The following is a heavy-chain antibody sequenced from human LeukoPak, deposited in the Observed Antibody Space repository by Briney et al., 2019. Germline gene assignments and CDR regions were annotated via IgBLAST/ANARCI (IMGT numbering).Heavy chain of an antibody. CDR2: INPNSGGT. V-gene: IGHV1-2*02. D-gene: IGHD3-16*01. CDR3: ARAWGPFSHFDI. J-gene: IGHJ3*02. CDR1: GYTFTGYY. Sequence: ASVKVSCKASGYTFTGYYMHWVRQAPGQGLEWMGWINPNSGGTNYAQKFQGRVTMTRDTSISTAYMELSRLRSDDTAVYYCARAWGPFSHFDIWGQGTMVTVSS.